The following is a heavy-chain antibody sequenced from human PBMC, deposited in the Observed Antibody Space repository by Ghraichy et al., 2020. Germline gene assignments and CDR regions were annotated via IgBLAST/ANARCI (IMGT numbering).Heavy chain of an antibody. D-gene: IGHD2-15*01. Sequence: GESLNISCKGSGYIFSTYWIGWVRQMPGKGLEWMGIIYPGDSDTRYSPSFQGQVTISADKSISTAYLQWSSLRASDNAMYYCARSPGGSPDTFDFWGQGTMVTVSS. CDR3: ARSPGGSPDTFDF. CDR1: GYIFSTYW. CDR2: IYPGDSDT. V-gene: IGHV5-51*01. J-gene: IGHJ3*01.